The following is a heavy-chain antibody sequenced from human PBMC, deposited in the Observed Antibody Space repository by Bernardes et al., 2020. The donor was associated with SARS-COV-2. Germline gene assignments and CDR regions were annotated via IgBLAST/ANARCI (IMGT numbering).Heavy chain of an antibody. CDR3: APQGGYCSSTSCYGLDYDYYGMDV. V-gene: IGHV3-11*01. CDR2: ISSSGSTI. CDR1: GFTFSDYY. D-gene: IGHD2-2*01. Sequence: GSLRLSCAASGFTFSDYYMSWIRQAPGKGLEWVSYISSSGSTIYYADSVKGRFTISRDNAKNSLYLQMNSLRAEDTAVYYCAPQGGYCSSTSCYGLDYDYYGMDVWGQGTTVTVSS. J-gene: IGHJ6*02.